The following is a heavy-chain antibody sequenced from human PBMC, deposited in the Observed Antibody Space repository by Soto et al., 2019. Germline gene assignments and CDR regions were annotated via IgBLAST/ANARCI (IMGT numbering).Heavy chain of an antibody. CDR1: GGIFSTYA. CDR2: IIPIFGTP. D-gene: IGHD3-10*01. Sequence: QVQLVQSGAEVKKPGSSVKVSCKASGGIFSTYAISWLRQAPGQGLEWMGGIIPIFGTPNYAQRFQGRVTITPDESTSTAYMELSRPRSEDTAVYYCARDRDDYGSGNYYNRIDFWGQGTLVPVSS. V-gene: IGHV1-69*01. J-gene: IGHJ4*02. CDR3: ARDRDDYGSGNYYNRIDF.